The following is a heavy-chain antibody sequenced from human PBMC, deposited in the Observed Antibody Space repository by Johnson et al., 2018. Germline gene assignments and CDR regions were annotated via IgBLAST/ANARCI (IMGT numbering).Heavy chain of an antibody. CDR1: GFTFSSYA. Sequence: VQLGESGGGLVQPGGSLRLSCAASGFTFSSYAMSWVRQAPGKGLEWVSAISGSGGSTYYAASVKGRFTIPRENAKNTLYLKMNRLRAEDTAVYYLAKERGLYDRSVYYLDVWGKGTTVTVSS. CDR3: AKERGLYDRSVYYLDV. D-gene: IGHD3-22*01. CDR2: ISGSGGST. J-gene: IGHJ6*03. V-gene: IGHV3-23*04.